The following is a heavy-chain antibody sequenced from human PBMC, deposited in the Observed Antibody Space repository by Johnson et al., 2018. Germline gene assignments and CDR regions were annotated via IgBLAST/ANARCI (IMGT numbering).Heavy chain of an antibody. Sequence: QVQLVQSGGGVVQPGRSLRLSCAASGFTFSAYGIHWVRQAPGKGLEWVAVISYDGSNKYFAASVKGRFTISRDNSKNTLYLQMNTLRTADTAVYSCAKANNPYDSRGYHSPLQPWGQGTLVTVSS. J-gene: IGHJ1*01. D-gene: IGHD3-22*01. CDR2: ISYDGSNK. V-gene: IGHV3-30*18. CDR1: GFTFSAYG. CDR3: AKANNPYDSRGYHSPLQP.